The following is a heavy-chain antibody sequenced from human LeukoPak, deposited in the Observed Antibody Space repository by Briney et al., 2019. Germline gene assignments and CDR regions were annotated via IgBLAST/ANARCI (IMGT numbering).Heavy chain of an antibody. V-gene: IGHV4-39*01. Sequence: SETLSLTCTVSGDSVSNDKYYWRWIRQPPGKGLEWIGGIYYSGSTYYNPSLNSRVTISVDTSKNQFSLKLSSVTAADTAVYYCARLGWWDSWGQGTLVTVSS. D-gene: IGHD2-15*01. CDR3: ARLGWWDS. CDR1: GDSVSNDKYY. J-gene: IGHJ4*02. CDR2: IYYSGST.